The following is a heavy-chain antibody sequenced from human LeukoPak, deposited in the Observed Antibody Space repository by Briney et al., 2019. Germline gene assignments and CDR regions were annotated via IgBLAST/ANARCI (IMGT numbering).Heavy chain of an antibody. CDR2: ISSSTSTI. CDR1: GFTFSTYS. CDR3: ARESYDAFDI. Sequence: PGGSLRLSCAASGFTFSTYSMNWVRQAPGKGLEWVSYISSSTSTIYYADSVKGRFTISRDNAKNSLYLQMNSLRAEDTAVYYCARESYDAFDIWGQGTMVTVSS. J-gene: IGHJ3*02. V-gene: IGHV3-48*04.